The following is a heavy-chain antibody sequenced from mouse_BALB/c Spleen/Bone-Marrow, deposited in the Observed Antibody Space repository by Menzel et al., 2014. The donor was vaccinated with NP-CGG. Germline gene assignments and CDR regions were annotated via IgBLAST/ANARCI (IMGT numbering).Heavy chain of an antibody. CDR2: IWAGGST. V-gene: IGHV2-9*02. Sequence: QVQLQQPGPGLVAPSQSLSITCTVSGFSLTSYGVHWVRQPPGKGLEWLGVIWAGGSTNYNSALMSRLSISKDNSKSQVFLKMNSLQTDDTAMYYCARRGRYAMDCWGQGTSVTVSS. CDR3: ARRGRYAMDC. J-gene: IGHJ4*01. CDR1: GFSLTSYG. D-gene: IGHD3-3*01.